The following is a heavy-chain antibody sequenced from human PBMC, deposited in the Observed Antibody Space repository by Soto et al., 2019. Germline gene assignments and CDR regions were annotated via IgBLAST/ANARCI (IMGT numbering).Heavy chain of an antibody. D-gene: IGHD6-6*01. J-gene: IGHJ4*02. CDR2: ISGSGGST. V-gene: IGHV3-23*01. CDR1: GSTFSSYA. CDR3: ANWIEWYSSSSTRDYFDY. Sequence: VCLTVFCAASGSTFSSYATSWVRQAPGKGLEWVSAISGSGGSTYYADSVKGRFTISRDNSKNTLYLQMNSLRAEDTAVYYCANWIEWYSSSSTRDYFDYWGQGTLVT.